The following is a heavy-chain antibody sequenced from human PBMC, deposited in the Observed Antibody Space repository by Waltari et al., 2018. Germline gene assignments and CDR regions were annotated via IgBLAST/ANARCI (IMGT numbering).Heavy chain of an antibody. V-gene: IGHV3-23*04. CDR3: AKDLVVDIVVVVAAPDYFDY. CDR1: GFTFSSYA. CDR2: ISGSGGST. J-gene: IGHJ4*02. Sequence: EVQLVESGGGLVQPGGSLRLSCAASGFTFSSYAMSWVRQAPGKGLEWCSAISGSGGSTYYADSVKGRFTISRDNSKNTLYLQMNSLRAEDTAVYYCAKDLVVDIVVVVAAPDYFDYWGQGTLVTVSS. D-gene: IGHD2-15*01.